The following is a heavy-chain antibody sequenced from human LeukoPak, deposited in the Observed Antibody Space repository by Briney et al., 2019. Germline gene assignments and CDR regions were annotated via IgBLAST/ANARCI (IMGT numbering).Heavy chain of an antibody. Sequence: HPGGSLRLSCAASGFTVSSNYMSWVRQAPGKGLEWVSVIYSGGSTYYADSVKGRFTISRDNSKNTLYLQMNSLRAEDTAVYYCAGPSRYSGYDHAFDIWGQGTMVTVSS. CDR1: GFTVSSNY. CDR2: IYSGGST. CDR3: AGPSRYSGYDHAFDI. D-gene: IGHD5-12*01. J-gene: IGHJ3*02. V-gene: IGHV3-66*01.